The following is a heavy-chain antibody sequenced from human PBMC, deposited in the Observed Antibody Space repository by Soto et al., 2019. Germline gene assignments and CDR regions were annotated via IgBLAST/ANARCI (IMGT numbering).Heavy chain of an antibody. J-gene: IGHJ5*02. CDR1: GFTFSSYG. CDR2: IWYDGGNK. Sequence: GGSLRLSCAASGFTFSSYGMHWVRQAPGKGLEWVAVIWYDGGNKYYADSVKGRFTISRDNSQNTLYLQMNSLRAEDTAVYYCARDRGINGYSAWGQGTLVTVSS. V-gene: IGHV3-33*01. D-gene: IGHD5-18*01. CDR3: ARDRGINGYSA.